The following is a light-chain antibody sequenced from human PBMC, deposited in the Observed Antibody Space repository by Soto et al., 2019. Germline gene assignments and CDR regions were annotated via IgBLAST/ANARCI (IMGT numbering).Light chain of an antibody. J-gene: IGLJ2*01. CDR1: SSNIGAGYD. CDR2: ANS. CDR3: QSFDTSLNRV. V-gene: IGLV1-40*01. Sequence: QSVLTQPPSVSGAPGQRVSISCTGSSSNIGAGYDVHWYKQLPGTAPKPLIYANSNRPSGVPDRFSGSKSGTSASLAITGLQADDEADYYCQSFDTSLNRVFGGGTKLTVL.